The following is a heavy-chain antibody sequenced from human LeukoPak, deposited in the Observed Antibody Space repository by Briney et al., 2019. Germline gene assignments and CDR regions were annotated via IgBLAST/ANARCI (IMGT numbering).Heavy chain of an antibody. J-gene: IGHJ4*02. CDR1: GYTFSSYA. CDR2: INAGNGNT. V-gene: IGHV1-3*01. D-gene: IGHD5-24*01. Sequence: GASVKVSCKASGYTFSSYAMHWVRQSPGQRLEWMGWINAGNGNTKYSQKFQGRVTISRDTSASTAYMELSSLRSEDTAVYYCAREGRDGYSEFDYWGQGTLVTVSS. CDR3: AREGRDGYSEFDY.